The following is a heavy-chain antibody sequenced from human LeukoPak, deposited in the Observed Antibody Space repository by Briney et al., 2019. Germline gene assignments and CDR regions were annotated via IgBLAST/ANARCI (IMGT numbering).Heavy chain of an antibody. D-gene: IGHD3-22*01. CDR3: ARSEDYYDSSGYSPKYYFDY. V-gene: IGHV4-61*02. CDR2: IYTSGST. J-gene: IGHJ4*02. CDR1: GGSISSGSYY. Sequence: SQTLSLTCTVSGGSISSGSYYWSWIRQPAGKGPEWIGRIYTSGSTNYNPSLKSRVTISVDTSKNQFSLKLSSVTAADTAVYYCARSEDYYDSSGYSPKYYFDYWGQGTLVTVSS.